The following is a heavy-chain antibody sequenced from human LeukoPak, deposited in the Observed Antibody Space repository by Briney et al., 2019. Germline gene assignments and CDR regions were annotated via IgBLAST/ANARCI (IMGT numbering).Heavy chain of an antibody. V-gene: IGHV3-21*01. CDR2: ISSSSSYI. Sequence: GGSLRLYGAASGFTFSSYSMNWVRQAPGKGLEWVSSISSSSSYIYYADSVKGRFTISRDNAKNSLYLQMNSLRAEDTAVYYCATTDCSSTSCYSYYYYGMDVWGQGTTVTVSS. D-gene: IGHD2-2*01. CDR3: ATTDCSSTSCYSYYYYGMDV. CDR1: GFTFSSYS. J-gene: IGHJ6*02.